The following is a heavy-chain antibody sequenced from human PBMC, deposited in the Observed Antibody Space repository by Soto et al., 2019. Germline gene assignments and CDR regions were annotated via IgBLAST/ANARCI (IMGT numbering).Heavy chain of an antibody. CDR3: AKDRKVYEY. CDR2: ISDSGGKT. V-gene: IGHV3-23*01. J-gene: IGHJ4*02. CDR1: GFTFSSSA. Sequence: EVQLLESGGGLVQPGGSLRFSCAASGFTFSSSAMSWVRQAPGKGLEWVSAISDSGGKTYYADSVKGRFTISRDNSKNTLYLQMNSLRAEDTALYYCAKDRKVYEYWGQGTLVTVSS. D-gene: IGHD5-12*01.